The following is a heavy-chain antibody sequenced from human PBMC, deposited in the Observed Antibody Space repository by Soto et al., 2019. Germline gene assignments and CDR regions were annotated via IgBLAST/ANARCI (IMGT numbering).Heavy chain of an antibody. CDR3: ARDLGSGWFDP. D-gene: IGHD6-19*01. J-gene: IGHJ5*02. CDR2: IIPIFGTA. V-gene: IGHV1-69*13. CDR1: GYTFTSYG. Sequence: ASVKVSCKASGYTFTSYGISWVRQAPGQGLEWMGWIIPIFGTANYAQNFQGRVTIAADESTNTAYMELSSLRSEDTAVYYCARDLGSGWFDPWGQGTLVTVSS.